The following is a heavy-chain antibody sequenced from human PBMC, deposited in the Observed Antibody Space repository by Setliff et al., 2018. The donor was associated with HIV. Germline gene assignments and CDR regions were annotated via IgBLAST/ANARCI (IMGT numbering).Heavy chain of an antibody. CDR1: GYSLNSGFY. CDR2: IYHSGNT. Sequence: PSETLSLTCSVSGYSLNSGFYWGWIRQAPGKGLEWIANIYHSGNTYNNPYLKSRVTMSLDTSKNQVSLRLTSVTDADTAIYYCARRTIWGDAFDVWGQGTMVTVSS. CDR3: ARRTIWGDAFDV. V-gene: IGHV4-38-2*01. D-gene: IGHD3-16*01. J-gene: IGHJ3*01.